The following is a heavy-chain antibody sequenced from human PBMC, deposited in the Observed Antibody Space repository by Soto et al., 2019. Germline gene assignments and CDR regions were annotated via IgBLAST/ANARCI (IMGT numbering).Heavy chain of an antibody. CDR1: GGTFSSYT. Sequence: QVQLVQSGAEVKKPGSSVKVSCKASGGTFSSYTFSWVRQAPGQGLEWMGRIIPILGIADYAQKFQGRVTITADKXTXKXXQGLSSLRAEDTAVYYCAREGARDSSGYAGYDFDYWGQGTLVTVSS. CDR2: IIPILGIA. V-gene: IGHV1-69*08. D-gene: IGHD3-22*01. CDR3: AREGARDSSGYAGYDFDY. J-gene: IGHJ4*02.